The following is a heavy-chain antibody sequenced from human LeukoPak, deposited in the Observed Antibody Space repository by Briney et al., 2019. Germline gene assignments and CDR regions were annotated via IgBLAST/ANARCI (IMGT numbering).Heavy chain of an antibody. V-gene: IGHV3-23*01. J-gene: IGHJ4*02. CDR1: GFTFSSYA. CDR2: ISGSGGST. Sequence: GGSLRLSCAASGFTFSSYAMSWVRQAPGKGLEWVSAISGSGGSTYYADSVKGRFTISRDNSKNTLNLQMNSLRAEDTAVYYCAKDLAYYYDSSSDYWGQGTLVTVSS. CDR3: AKDLAYYYDSSSDY. D-gene: IGHD3-22*01.